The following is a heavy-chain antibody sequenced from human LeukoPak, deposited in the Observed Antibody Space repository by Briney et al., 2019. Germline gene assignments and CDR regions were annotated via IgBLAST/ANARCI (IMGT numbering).Heavy chain of an antibody. V-gene: IGHV7-4-1*02. CDR2: INTNTGNP. D-gene: IGHD5-18*01. CDR1: GYTFSNYA. Sequence: ASVKVSCKASGYTFSNYAIHWVRQAPGQGLEWMGWINTNTGNPTYAQGFTGRFVFSLDTSVSTAYLQISSLKAEDTAVYYCARDGPLGIQLWLFHFDYWGQGTLVTVSS. CDR3: ARDGPLGIQLWLFHFDY. J-gene: IGHJ4*02.